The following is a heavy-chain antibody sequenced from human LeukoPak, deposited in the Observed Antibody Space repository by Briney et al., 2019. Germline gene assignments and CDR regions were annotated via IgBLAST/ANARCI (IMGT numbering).Heavy chain of an antibody. Sequence: ASVKVSCKASGGTFSSYTISWVRQAPGQGLEWMGRIIPILGIANYAQKFQGGVTITADKSTSTAYMELSSLRSEDTAVYYCARDRTPIVVVPAAIPCLSGWGQGTLVTVSS. D-gene: IGHD2-2*02. CDR2: IIPILGIA. J-gene: IGHJ4*02. CDR1: GGTFSSYT. V-gene: IGHV1-69*04. CDR3: ARDRTPIVVVPAAIPCLSG.